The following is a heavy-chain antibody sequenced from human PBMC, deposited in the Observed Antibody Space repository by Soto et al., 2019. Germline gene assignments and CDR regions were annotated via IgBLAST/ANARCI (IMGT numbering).Heavy chain of an antibody. CDR3: ARGSGGYDSSWFDP. Sequence: SETLSLTCAVYGGSFSGYYWSWIRQPPGKGLEWIGEINHSGSTNYNPSLKSRVTISVDTSKNQFSLKLSSVTAADTAVYYCARGSGGYDSSWFDPWGQGTLVTSPQ. J-gene: IGHJ5*02. CDR2: INHSGST. D-gene: IGHD5-12*01. CDR1: GGSFSGYY. V-gene: IGHV4-34*01.